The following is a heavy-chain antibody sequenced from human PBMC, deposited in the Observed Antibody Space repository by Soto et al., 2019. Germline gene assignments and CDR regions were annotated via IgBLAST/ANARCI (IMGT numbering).Heavy chain of an antibody. CDR2: THYSGST. J-gene: IGHJ6*02. Sequence: PSETLSLTCTVSGGSISNGGYYWNWIRQHPGKGLEWIGYTHYSGSTYNNPSLRSRVTISVDTSKNQFSLTLTSVTAADTAVYYCARHLYYDISPGYLRPYHYYGMDVCGQGTTAIVAS. D-gene: IGHD3-9*01. V-gene: IGHV4-39*01. CDR1: GGSISNGGYY. CDR3: ARHLYYDISPGYLRPYHYYGMDV.